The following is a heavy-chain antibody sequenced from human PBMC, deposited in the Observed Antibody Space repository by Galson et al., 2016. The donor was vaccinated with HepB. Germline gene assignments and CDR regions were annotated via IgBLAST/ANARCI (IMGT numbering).Heavy chain of an antibody. Sequence: SLRLSCAASGFTFSDYYMTWIRQAPGKGLEWVSYISSSTRSIHFADSVKGRFAISRDNAKNSVYLEMNSLRAEDTAVYYCARAKESSTWYDYGMDVWGQGTTVTVS. J-gene: IGHJ6*02. V-gene: IGHV3-11*05. CDR3: ARAKESSTWYDYGMDV. CDR1: GFTFSDYY. CDR2: ISSSTRSI. D-gene: IGHD4/OR15-4a*01.